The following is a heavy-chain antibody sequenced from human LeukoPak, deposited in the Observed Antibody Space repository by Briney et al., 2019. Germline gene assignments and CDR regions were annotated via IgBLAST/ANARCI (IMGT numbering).Heavy chain of an antibody. V-gene: IGHV1-18*01. CDR2: ISAYNGNT. D-gene: IGHD3-9*01. CDR3: ARATWARYFDRLLMGDDAFDI. Sequence: GASVKVSCKASGYTFTSYGISWVRQAPGQGLEWMGWISAYNGNTNYAQKLQGRVTMTTDTSTSTAYMELRSLRSDDTAVYYCARATWARYFDRLLMGDDAFDIWGQGTMVTVSS. J-gene: IGHJ3*02. CDR1: GYTFTSYG.